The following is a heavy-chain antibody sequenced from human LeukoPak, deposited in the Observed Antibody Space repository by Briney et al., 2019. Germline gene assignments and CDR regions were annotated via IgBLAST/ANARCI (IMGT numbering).Heavy chain of an antibody. CDR2: ISGGST. V-gene: IGHV3-38-3*01. CDR3: ARGDKQLLFNRNKGGFDP. CDR1: GFTVSSNE. D-gene: IGHD1-14*01. Sequence: GGSLRLSCAASGFTVSSNEMSWVRQAPGKGLEWVSSISGGSTYCADSVKGRFTISRDNSKNTLYLQMNSLRPEDTAVYYCARGDKQLLFNRNKGGFDPWGQGALVTVSS. J-gene: IGHJ5*02.